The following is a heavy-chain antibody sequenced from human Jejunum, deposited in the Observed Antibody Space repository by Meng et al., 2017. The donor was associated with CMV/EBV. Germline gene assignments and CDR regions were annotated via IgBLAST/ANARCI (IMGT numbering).Heavy chain of an antibody. J-gene: IGHJ4*02. CDR2: IACDNDT. D-gene: IGHD3-16*02. Sequence: EVRGGVRRAPAEKVQWWLGIIACDNDTRYTHSLKSRLTITKDNSKNEVFLKMNNMKAVDTGIYFCAKRLVGYTNDWSGAVFDYWGRGALVTVSS. V-gene: IGHV2-5*02. CDR3: AKRLVGYTNDWSGAVFDY. CDR1: EVR.